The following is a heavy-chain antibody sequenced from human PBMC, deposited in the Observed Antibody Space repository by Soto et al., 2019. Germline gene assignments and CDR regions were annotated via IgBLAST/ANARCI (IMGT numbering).Heavy chain of an antibody. CDR3: ARSIDS. CDR1: GGSISSDDYY. J-gene: IGHJ5*01. Sequence: SETLSLTCIVSGGSISSDDYYWSWIRQPPGKGLEWIGYIYHSGSCYYNPSLKSRVTISIDTSKNQLSLKLSSVTAADTAVYYCARSIDSWGQGTLVTVS. V-gene: IGHV4-30-4*01. CDR2: IYHSGSC.